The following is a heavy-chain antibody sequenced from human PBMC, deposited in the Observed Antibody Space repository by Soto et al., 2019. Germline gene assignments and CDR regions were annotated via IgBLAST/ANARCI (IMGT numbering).Heavy chain of an antibody. Sequence: GGSLRLSCAASGFTFSSYAMSWVRQAPGKGLEWVSAISGSGGSTYYADSVKGRFTISRDNSKNTLYLQMNSLRAEDTAVYYCAKPPRRYCSGTSCYVYWGQGTLVTVSS. CDR3: AKPPRRYCSGTSCYVY. D-gene: IGHD2-2*01. CDR2: ISGSGGST. J-gene: IGHJ4*02. CDR1: GFTFSSYA. V-gene: IGHV3-23*01.